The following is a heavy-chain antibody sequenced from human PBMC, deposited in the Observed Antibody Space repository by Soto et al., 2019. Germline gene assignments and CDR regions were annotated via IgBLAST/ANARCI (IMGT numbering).Heavy chain of an antibody. Sequence: QVQLVESGGGVVQPGRSLRLSCAASGFTFSSYGMHWVRQAPGKGLEWVAVIWYDGSNKYYADSVKGRFTISRDNSKNTLYLQMNSLRAEETAVYYCARDKDSSGYYNAFDIWGQGTMVTVSS. CDR1: GFTFSSYG. V-gene: IGHV3-33*01. CDR2: IWYDGSNK. CDR3: ARDKDSSGYYNAFDI. D-gene: IGHD3-22*01. J-gene: IGHJ3*02.